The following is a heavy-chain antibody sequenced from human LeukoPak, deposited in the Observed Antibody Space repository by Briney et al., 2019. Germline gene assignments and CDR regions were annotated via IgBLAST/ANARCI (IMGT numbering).Heavy chain of an antibody. D-gene: IGHD2-15*01. V-gene: IGHV3-48*01. CDR1: GFTFSSYS. CDR2: ISTSSSTI. Sequence: GGSLRLSCAASGFTFSSYSMNWVRQAPGKGLEWVSYISTSSSTIYYADSVKGRFTISRDNAKNSLYLQMNSLRAEDTAVYYCARDPPRYCSGGSCRHFDYWGQGTLVTVSS. CDR3: ARDPPRYCSGGSCRHFDY. J-gene: IGHJ4*02.